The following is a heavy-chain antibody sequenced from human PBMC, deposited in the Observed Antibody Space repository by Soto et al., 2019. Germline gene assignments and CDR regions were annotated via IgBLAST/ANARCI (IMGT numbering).Heavy chain of an antibody. CDR2: ISSSSSTI. D-gene: IGHD3-3*01. CDR1: GFTFSSYS. Sequence: PGGSLRLSCAASGFTFSSYSMNWVRQAPGKGLEWVSYISSSSSTIYYADSVKGRFTISRDNAKNSLYLQMNSLRDEDTAVYYCARDPNLPPESIFGVFILSPRYYYYGMDVWGQGTTVTVSS. CDR3: ARDPNLPPESIFGVFILSPRYYYYGMDV. J-gene: IGHJ6*02. V-gene: IGHV3-48*02.